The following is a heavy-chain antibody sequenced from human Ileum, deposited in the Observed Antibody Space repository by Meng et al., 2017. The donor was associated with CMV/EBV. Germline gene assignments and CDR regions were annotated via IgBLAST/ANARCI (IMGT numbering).Heavy chain of an antibody. CDR3: AGDLIRTTSGDY. CDR1: GYTFTGYY. CDR2: INPNSGGT. J-gene: IGHJ4*02. Sequence: ASVKVSCKASGYTFTGYYMHWVRQAPGQGLEWMGWINPNSGGTNYAQKFQGRVTMTRDTSISTAFLELTNLRPDDTAVYFCAGDLIRTTSGDYWGQGTLVTVSS. V-gene: IGHV1-2*02. D-gene: IGHD1-14*01.